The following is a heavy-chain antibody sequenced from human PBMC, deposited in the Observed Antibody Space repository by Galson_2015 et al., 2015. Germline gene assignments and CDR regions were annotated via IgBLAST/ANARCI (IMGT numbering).Heavy chain of an antibody. CDR1: GYTFTGYY. J-gene: IGHJ4*02. CDR2: INPNSGGT. CDR3: TRRNCSGGSCYDYFDY. Sequence: SVKVSCKASGYTFTGYYIYWVRQAPGQGLEWVGRINPNSGGTNYAQRFQGRVTMTRDTSISTAYMELSSLRSDDTAVYYCTRRNCSGGSCYDYFDYWGQGTLVTVSS. V-gene: IGHV1-2*06. D-gene: IGHD2-15*01.